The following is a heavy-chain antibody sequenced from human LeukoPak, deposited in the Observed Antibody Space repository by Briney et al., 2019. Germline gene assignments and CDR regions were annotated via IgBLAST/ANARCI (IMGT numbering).Heavy chain of an antibody. D-gene: IGHD5-18*01. Sequence: PGGSLRLSCAASGFTVSSNYMSWVRQAPGKGLEWVSDIYSGGSTYYADSVKGRFTISRDNSKNTLYLQMNSLRAEDTAVHYCTRNTAGIHYWGQATLVTVSS. V-gene: IGHV3-53*01. J-gene: IGHJ4*02. CDR3: TRNTAGIHY. CDR2: IYSGGST. CDR1: GFTVSSNY.